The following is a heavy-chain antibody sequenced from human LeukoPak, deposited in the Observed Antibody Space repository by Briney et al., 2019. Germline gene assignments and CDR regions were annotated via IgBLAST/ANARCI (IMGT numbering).Heavy chain of an antibody. D-gene: IGHD2-21*02. Sequence: GGCLRLSCAASGFTFSSYTMNWVRQAPGKGLEWVSSILVVGGYISYADSVKGRFTISRDNAKKSLYLQMTSLTAEDTAVYYCARDRGAYCGGDCYLVFDYWGRGTLVTVSS. CDR3: ARDRGAYCGGDCYLVFDY. J-gene: IGHJ4*01. V-gene: IGHV3-21*01. CDR2: ILVVGGYI. CDR1: GFTFSSYT.